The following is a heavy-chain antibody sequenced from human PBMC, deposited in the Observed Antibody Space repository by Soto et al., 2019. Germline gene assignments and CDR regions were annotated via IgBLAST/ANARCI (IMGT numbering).Heavy chain of an antibody. CDR3: ARGRGSGSYHFDY. CDR1: GFTFSDYY. Sequence: QVQLVESGGGLVKPGGSLRLSCAASGFTFSDYYLSWIRQAPGKGLEWVSYISSSSSYTNYADSVKGRFTISRDNAKNSLCLQMNSLRAEDTAVYYCARGRGSGSYHFDYWGQGTLVTVSS. V-gene: IGHV3-11*05. J-gene: IGHJ4*02. D-gene: IGHD3-10*01. CDR2: ISSSSSYT.